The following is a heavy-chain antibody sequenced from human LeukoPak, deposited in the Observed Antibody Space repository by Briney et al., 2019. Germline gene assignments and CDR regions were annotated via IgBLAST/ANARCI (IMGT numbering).Heavy chain of an antibody. CDR1: GFSFISYG. V-gene: IGHV3-30*18. Sequence: GGSLRLSCAASGFSFISYGMHWVRQAPGKGLEWVGVISDDGRNKKYADSVKGRFTISRDNSKDTLYLQMNSLRDEDTAVYYCAKRPSDYGDYVTYFDHWGQGTLVTVSS. D-gene: IGHD4-17*01. CDR2: ISDDGRNK. J-gene: IGHJ4*02. CDR3: AKRPSDYGDYVTYFDH.